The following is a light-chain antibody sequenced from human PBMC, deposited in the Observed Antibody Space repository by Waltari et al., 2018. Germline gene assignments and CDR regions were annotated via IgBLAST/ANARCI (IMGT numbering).Light chain of an antibody. V-gene: IGLV3-19*01. J-gene: IGLJ3*02. Sequence: SSELTQDPAVSVALGQTVSITCKGDSLRRYYESCYQQRPGQAPILILYGQDNRPSGIPDRFSGSTSGNTASLTITGAQAEDEADYYCLSRDTTSTRVFGGGTRLTV. CDR1: SLRRYY. CDR2: GQD. CDR3: LSRDTTSTRV.